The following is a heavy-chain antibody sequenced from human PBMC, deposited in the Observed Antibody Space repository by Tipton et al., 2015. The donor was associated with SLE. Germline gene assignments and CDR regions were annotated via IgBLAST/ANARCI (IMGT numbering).Heavy chain of an antibody. CDR3: ARVFITMVRGDYGMDV. Sequence: TLSLTCAVYGGSISGYYWSWIRQPPGKGLEWIGEINHSGSTNYNPSLKSRVTISVDTSKNQFSLKLSSVTAADTAVYYCARVFITMVRGDYGMDVWGQGTTVTVSS. CDR1: GGSISGYY. J-gene: IGHJ6*02. CDR2: INHSGST. V-gene: IGHV4-34*01. D-gene: IGHD3-10*01.